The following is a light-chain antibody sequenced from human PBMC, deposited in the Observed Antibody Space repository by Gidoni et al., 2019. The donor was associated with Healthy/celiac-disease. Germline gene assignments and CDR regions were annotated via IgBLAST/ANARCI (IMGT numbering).Light chain of an antibody. V-gene: IGKV3-20*01. CDR3: QQYGSSPRT. Sequence: VLPQSPGTLSLSPGERATLSCRASQSVSSSYLAWYQQKPGQAPRLLIYGASSRATGIPDRFSGSGSGTDFTLTISRLEPEDCAVYYCQQYGSSPRTFGQGTKVEIK. CDR2: GAS. J-gene: IGKJ1*01. CDR1: QSVSSSY.